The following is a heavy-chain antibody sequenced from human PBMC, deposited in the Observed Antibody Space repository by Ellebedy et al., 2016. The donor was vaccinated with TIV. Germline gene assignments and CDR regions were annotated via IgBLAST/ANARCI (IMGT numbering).Heavy chain of an antibody. CDR3: ARQRKPPHFDSAGHYPFDL. CDR2: IRIEAYGGTA. J-gene: IGHJ4*02. CDR1: GFTIGDYA. V-gene: IGHV3-49*03. D-gene: IGHD3-9*01. Sequence: GESLKISXTASGFTIGDYAMSWFRQAPGKGLEWVGHIRIEAYGGTAEYAAPAKGRFTISRDDSNSIAYLQMNSLRADDTAVYYCARQRKPPHFDSAGHYPFDLWGQGALVTVSS.